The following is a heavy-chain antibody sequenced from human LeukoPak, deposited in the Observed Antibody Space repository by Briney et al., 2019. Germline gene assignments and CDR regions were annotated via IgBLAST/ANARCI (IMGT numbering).Heavy chain of an antibody. CDR3: AESDTAMVIGY. CDR2: IRGSGGST. J-gene: IGHJ4*02. CDR1: GFTFSSYA. D-gene: IGHD5-18*01. V-gene: IGHV3-23*01. Sequence: GGSLRLSCAASGFTFSSYAMSWVRQAPGKGLEWVSAIRGSGGSTYYADSVKGRFTISRDNSKNTLYLQMNSLRAEDTAVYYCAESDTAMVIGYWGQGTLVTVSS.